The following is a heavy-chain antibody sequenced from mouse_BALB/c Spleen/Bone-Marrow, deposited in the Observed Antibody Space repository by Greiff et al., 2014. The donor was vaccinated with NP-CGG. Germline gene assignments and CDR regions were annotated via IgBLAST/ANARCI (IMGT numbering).Heavy chain of an antibody. CDR2: IYPGDGET. V-gene: IGHV1-80*01. CDR3: ARKYGDY. CDR1: GYPFSSYW. D-gene: IGHD2-10*02. Sequence: QVQLQQSGAELVRPGSSVKISCKASGYPFSSYWMSWVKQRRGQGLEWIGQIYPGDGETNYNGKFKGNATLTADKSSSTAYMQLISLTSEDSAVYFCARKYGDYWGQGTTLTVSS. J-gene: IGHJ2*01.